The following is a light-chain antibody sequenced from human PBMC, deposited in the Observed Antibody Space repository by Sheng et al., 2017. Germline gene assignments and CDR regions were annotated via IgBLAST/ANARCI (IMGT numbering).Light chain of an antibody. CDR3: QQYDNLPG. J-gene: IGKJ5*01. Sequence: EIVMTQSPAALSVSPGERATLSCKTSQSVTTNLVWYQQRPGQAPTLLIYGASSRATGISDRFSGSGSGTAFTLTIGSLQSEDSAVYYCQQYDNLPGFGQGTRLEIK. CDR1: QSVTTN. CDR2: GAS. V-gene: IGKV3D-15*01.